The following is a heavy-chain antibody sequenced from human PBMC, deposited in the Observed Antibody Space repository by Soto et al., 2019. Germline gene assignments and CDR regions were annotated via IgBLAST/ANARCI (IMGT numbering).Heavy chain of an antibody. V-gene: IGHV4-59*01. CDR1: GGSISSYY. Sequence: SETLSLTCTVSGGSISSYYWSWIRQPPGKGLEWIGYIYYSGSTNYNPSLKSRVTISVDTSKDQFSLKLSSVTAADTAVYYCARVSSGWYKVSAFDIWGQGTTVTVSS. J-gene: IGHJ3*02. CDR3: ARVSSGWYKVSAFDI. D-gene: IGHD6-19*01. CDR2: IYYSGST.